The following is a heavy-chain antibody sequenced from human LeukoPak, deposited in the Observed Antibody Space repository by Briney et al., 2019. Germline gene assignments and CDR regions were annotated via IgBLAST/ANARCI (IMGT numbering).Heavy chain of an antibody. CDR1: GNSFTNYW. V-gene: IGHV5-51*01. J-gene: IGHJ5*02. CDR2: IYPGDSDT. CDR3: ARREVGASFHS. D-gene: IGHD1-26*01. Sequence: GESLKISCKGSGNSFTNYWIGWVRQMPGKGLEWMGIIYPGDSDTRYSPSFQGQVTISADKSISTAYLQWNSLKASDTAMYYCARREVGASFHSWGQGTLVTVSS.